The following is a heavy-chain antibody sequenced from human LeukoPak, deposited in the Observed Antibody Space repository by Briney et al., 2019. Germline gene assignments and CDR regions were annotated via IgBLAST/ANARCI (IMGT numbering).Heavy chain of an antibody. CDR3: AKPLPGTHYYFDY. Sequence: GGSLRLSCAASGFTFSTFAMNWGRQGPGKGLEWGSIISGSAAGTYYADSVKGRFTISRDNSKNTLYLHMNSLRAEDTAVYYCAKPLPGTHYYFDYWGQGTLVTVSS. D-gene: IGHD2-15*01. J-gene: IGHJ4*02. CDR2: ISGSAAGT. CDR1: GFTFSTFA. V-gene: IGHV3-23*01.